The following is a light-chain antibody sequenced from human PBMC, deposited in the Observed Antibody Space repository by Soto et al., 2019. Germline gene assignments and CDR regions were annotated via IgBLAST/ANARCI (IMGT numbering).Light chain of an antibody. CDR1: SSDIGGYNY. CDR3: SSQAVSSTLV. Sequence: QSALPQPASVSGSPGQSITISCTGTSSDIGGYNYVSWYQQHPGKAPKLMIYDVSNRPSGVSNRFSGSKSGNTASLTISGLQAEDEADYYCSSQAVSSTLVFGGGTKVTVL. J-gene: IGLJ2*01. CDR2: DVS. V-gene: IGLV2-14*01.